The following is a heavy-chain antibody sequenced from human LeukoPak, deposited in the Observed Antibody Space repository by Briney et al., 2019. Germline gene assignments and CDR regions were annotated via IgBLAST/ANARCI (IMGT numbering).Heavy chain of an antibody. CDR2: ISSSGSTI. V-gene: IGHV3-48*03. J-gene: IGHJ4*02. CDR1: GFTFSSYE. CDR3: ARVFPPDERGYYYDY. D-gene: IGHD3-22*01. Sequence: PGGSLRLSCAASGFTFSSYEMSWVRQAPGKGLEWVSDISSSGSTIYYADSVKGRFTISRDNAKNSLYLQMNSLRAEDTAVYHCARVFPPDERGYYYDYWGQGTLVTVSS.